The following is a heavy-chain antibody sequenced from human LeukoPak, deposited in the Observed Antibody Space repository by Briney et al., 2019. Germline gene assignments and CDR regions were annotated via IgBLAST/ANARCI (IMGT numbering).Heavy chain of an antibody. CDR1: GGSFSGYY. J-gene: IGHJ3*02. V-gene: IGHV4-34*01. D-gene: IGHD6-19*01. CDR2: INHSGST. CDR3: ARHQEGSGWSDAFDI. Sequence: PSETLSLTCAVYGGSFSGYYWSWIRQPPGKGLEWIGEINHSGSTNYNPSLKSRVTISVDTSKNQFSLKLSSVTAADTAVYYCARHQEGSGWSDAFDIWGQGTMVTVSS.